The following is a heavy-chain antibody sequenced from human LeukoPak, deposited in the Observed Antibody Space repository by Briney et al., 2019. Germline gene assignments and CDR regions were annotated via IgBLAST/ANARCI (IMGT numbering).Heavy chain of an antibody. CDR2: IRSKAYGGTT. CDR3: TRKGGLQPTGWFDP. D-gene: IGHD4-11*01. CDR1: GFTFGDYA. V-gene: IGHV3-49*03. J-gene: IGHJ5*02. Sequence: GGSLRLSCTASGFTFGDYAMSWFRQAPGKGLEWVGFIRSKAYGGTTEYAASVKGRFTISRDDSKSIAYLQMNSLKTEDTAVYYCTRKGGLQPTGWFDPWGQGTLVTVSS.